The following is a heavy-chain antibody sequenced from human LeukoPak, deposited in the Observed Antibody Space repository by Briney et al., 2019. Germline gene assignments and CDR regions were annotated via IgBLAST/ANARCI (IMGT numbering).Heavy chain of an antibody. CDR2: INPSGGST. CDR1: GYTFTSYY. J-gene: IGHJ6*04. D-gene: IGHD3-3*01. Sequence: ASVKVSCKASGYTFTSYYMHWVRQAPGQGLEWMGIINPSGGSTSYAQKFQGRVTMTRDMSTSTVYMGLSSLRSEDTAVYYCANPATERDFWNLDVWGKGTTVTVSS. CDR3: ANPATERDFWNLDV. V-gene: IGHV1-46*01.